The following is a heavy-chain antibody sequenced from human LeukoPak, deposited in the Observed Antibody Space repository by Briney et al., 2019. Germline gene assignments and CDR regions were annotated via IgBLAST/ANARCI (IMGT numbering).Heavy chain of an antibody. V-gene: IGHV3-74*03. J-gene: IGHJ4*02. D-gene: IGHD3-16*01. CDR3: VRGLRGPDS. Sequence: GGSLRLSCAASGFTFSSYWMHWVRQAPGKGLVWVSRINNDGASTVYADSVKGRFTIYRDNAKNTLFLQMNRLGAEDTAVYYCVRGLRGPDSWGQGTLVIVS. CDR1: GFTFSSYW. CDR2: INNDGAST.